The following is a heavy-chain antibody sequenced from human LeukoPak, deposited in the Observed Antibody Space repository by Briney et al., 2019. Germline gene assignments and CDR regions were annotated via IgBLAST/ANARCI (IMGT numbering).Heavy chain of an antibody. Sequence: GGSLRLSCAASGFTFSDYYMSWIRQAPGKGLEWVSYISSSGSTIYYADSVKGRFTISRDNAKNSLYLQMNSLRAEDTAVYYCARDKYLDYGDYVGAFDIWGQGTMVTVSS. D-gene: IGHD4-17*01. J-gene: IGHJ3*02. V-gene: IGHV3-11*01. CDR3: ARDKYLDYGDYVGAFDI. CDR2: ISSSGSTI. CDR1: GFTFSDYY.